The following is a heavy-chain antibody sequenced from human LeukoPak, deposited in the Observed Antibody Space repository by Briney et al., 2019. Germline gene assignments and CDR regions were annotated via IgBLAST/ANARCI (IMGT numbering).Heavy chain of an antibody. CDR3: AKGGQNFHFWRFHL. CDR1: GFAFSTCA. Sequence: GGSLRLSRAASGFAFSTCAMSWVRQAPGKGLEWVSSISGSGGSTYYADSVKGRFSISRDNSKNTVYLEMNSLRAEDTALYYCAKGGQNFHFWRFHLWGQGTLVPVSS. V-gene: IGHV3-23*01. CDR2: ISGSGGST. D-gene: IGHD3-3*02. J-gene: IGHJ4*02.